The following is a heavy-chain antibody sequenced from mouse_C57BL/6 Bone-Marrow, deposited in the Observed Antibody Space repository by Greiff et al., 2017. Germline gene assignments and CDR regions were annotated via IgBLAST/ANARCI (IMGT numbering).Heavy chain of an antibody. D-gene: IGHD2-2*01. V-gene: IGHV1-15*01. J-gene: IGHJ3*01. Sequence: QVQLQQSGAELVRPGASVTLSCKASGYTFTDYEMHWVKQTPVHGLEWIGAIDPETGGTAYNQKFKGKAILTADKSSSTAYMELRSLTSEDSAVYYCTRWLRRAWFAYWGQGTLVTVSA. CDR1: GYTFTDYE. CDR2: IDPETGGT. CDR3: TRWLRRAWFAY.